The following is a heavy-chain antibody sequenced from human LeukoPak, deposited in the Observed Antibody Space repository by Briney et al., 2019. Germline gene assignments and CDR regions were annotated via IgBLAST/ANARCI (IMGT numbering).Heavy chain of an antibody. CDR3: AKDFWSGEYYFDY. CDR1: GFTFSSYA. J-gene: IGHJ4*02. CDR2: ISGSGGST. V-gene: IGHV3-23*01. D-gene: IGHD3-3*01. Sequence: GGSLRLSCAASGFTFSSYAMSWVRQAPGKGLEWVSAISGSGGSTYYADPVKGRFTISRDNSKNTLYLQMNSLRAEDTAVYYCAKDFWSGEYYFDYWGQGTLVTVSS.